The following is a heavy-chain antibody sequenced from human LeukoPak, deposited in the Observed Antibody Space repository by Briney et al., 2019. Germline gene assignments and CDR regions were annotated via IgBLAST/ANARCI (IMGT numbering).Heavy chain of an antibody. V-gene: IGHV3-30*04. J-gene: IGHJ4*02. CDR3: ARDLIRGGSGSCLNY. D-gene: IGHD3-10*01. CDR2: ISHDGSKK. Sequence: GGSLRLSCAASGLTVSGYAMHWVRQAPGKGLEWVAIISHDGSKKDYADSVKGRFTISRGSSKNTVYLEMNNLRADDTALYYCARDLIRGGSGSCLNYWGQGTLVTVSS. CDR1: GLTVSGYA.